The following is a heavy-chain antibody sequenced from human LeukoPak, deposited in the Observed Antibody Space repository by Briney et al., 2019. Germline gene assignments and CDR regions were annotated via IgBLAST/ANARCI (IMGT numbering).Heavy chain of an antibody. CDR1: GFTFSSAW. CDR2: VLSKTDGATT. D-gene: IGHD3-10*01. J-gene: IGHJ4*02. CDR3: TTAGMDGSGY. Sequence: PGGSLRLSCAASGFTFSSAWMTWVRQAPGKRLEWVGRVLSKTDGATTEYAAPVKGRFIVSRDDSKNTLYLQMNSLKTEDTAVYYCTTAGMDGSGYWGQGTLVTVSS. V-gene: IGHV3-15*01.